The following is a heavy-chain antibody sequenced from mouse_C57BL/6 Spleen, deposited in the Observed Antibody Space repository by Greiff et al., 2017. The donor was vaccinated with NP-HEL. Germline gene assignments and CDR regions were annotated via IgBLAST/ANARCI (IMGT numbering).Heavy chain of an antibody. D-gene: IGHD6-1*01. CDR3: TRKGEGCPTEREVWYFDY. Sequence: VQLQQSGAELVRPGASVTLSCKASGYTFTDYEMHWVKQTPVHGLEWIGAIDPETGGTAYNQKFKGKAILTADKSSSTAYMELRSLTSEDSAVYYWTRKGEGCPTEREVWYFDYWGQGTTLTVSS. J-gene: IGHJ2*01. CDR2: IDPETGGT. CDR1: GYTFTDYE. V-gene: IGHV1-15*01.